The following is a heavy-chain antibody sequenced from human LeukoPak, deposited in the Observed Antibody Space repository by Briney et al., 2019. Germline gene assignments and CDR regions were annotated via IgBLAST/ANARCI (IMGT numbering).Heavy chain of an antibody. Sequence: PGGSLRLSCEASGFTFSSYWMYWVRQAPGKGLEWVSRINSDGSSTSYADSVKGRFTISRDNAKNTLYLQMNSLRVEDTAVYYCARVSYCSGGSCYSYFDYWGQGTLVTVSS. D-gene: IGHD2-15*01. CDR2: INSDGSST. V-gene: IGHV3-74*01. J-gene: IGHJ4*02. CDR1: GFTFSSYW. CDR3: ARVSYCSGGSCYSYFDY.